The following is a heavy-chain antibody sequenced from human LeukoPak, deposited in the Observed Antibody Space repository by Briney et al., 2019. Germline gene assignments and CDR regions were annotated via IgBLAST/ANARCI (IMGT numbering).Heavy chain of an antibody. CDR3: ARGPSGGGDLIDY. CDR1: GISFSSSD. V-gene: IGHV3-7*01. Sequence: GGSLRLSCTASGISFSSSDMHWVRQAPGKGLEWVANIKQDGSEKYYVDSVKGRFTISRDNAKNSLYLQMNGLRAEDTAVYYCARGPSGGGDLIDYWGQGTLVTVSS. CDR2: IKQDGSEK. J-gene: IGHJ4*02. D-gene: IGHD2-21*01.